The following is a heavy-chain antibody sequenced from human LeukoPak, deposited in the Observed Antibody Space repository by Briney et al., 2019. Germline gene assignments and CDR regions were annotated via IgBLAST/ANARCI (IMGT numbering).Heavy chain of an antibody. V-gene: IGHV3-11*01. CDR2: ISSSGSTI. J-gene: IGHJ4*02. Sequence: GGSLRLSCAASGFTFSDYYMSWIRQAPGKGLEWVSYISSSGSTIYYADSVKGRFTISRDNAKNSLYLQMNSLRAEDTAVYYCARDGLEDCSSTSCLAFGYWGQGTLVTVSS. CDR3: ARDGLEDCSSTSCLAFGY. CDR1: GFTFSDYY. D-gene: IGHD2-2*01.